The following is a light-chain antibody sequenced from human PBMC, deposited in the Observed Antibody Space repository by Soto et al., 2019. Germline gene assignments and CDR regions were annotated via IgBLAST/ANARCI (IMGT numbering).Light chain of an antibody. V-gene: IGKV3-20*01. CDR3: QQCGSSPWT. CDR1: QSVSSYY. J-gene: IGKJ1*01. CDR2: AAS. Sequence: EIVLTQSPGTLSLSPGERATLSCRASQSVSSYYLAWYQQKPGQAPRLLIYAASSRATGIPDRFSGGGSGRDFTLTISRLESEDFAVYYCQQCGSSPWTFGQGTKVDIK.